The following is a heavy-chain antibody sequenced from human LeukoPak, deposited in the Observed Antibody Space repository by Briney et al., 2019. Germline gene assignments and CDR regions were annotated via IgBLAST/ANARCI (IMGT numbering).Heavy chain of an antibody. D-gene: IGHD3-10*01. V-gene: IGHV1-69*13. J-gene: IGHJ6*02. CDR2: IIPIFGTA. CDR3: ARGSLWFGEFYRYYYYGMDV. CDR1: GGTFSSYA. Sequence: SVKVSCKASGGTFSSYAISWVRQAPGQGLEWTGGIIPIFGTANYAQKFQGRVTITADESTSTAYMELSSLRSEDTAVYYCARGSLWFGEFYRYYYYGMDVWGQGTTVTVSS.